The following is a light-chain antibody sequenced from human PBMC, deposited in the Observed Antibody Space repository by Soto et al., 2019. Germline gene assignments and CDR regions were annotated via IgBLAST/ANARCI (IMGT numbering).Light chain of an antibody. J-gene: IGKJ1*01. V-gene: IGKV1-39*01. CDR3: QQSYSTPRT. Sequence: DLQMTQSPSSLSASVGDRVTITCRASRSISTYLNWYQQKPGKAPELLIYAASSLQSGVPSRVSGSGSGTDFTLTISSLQPEDFATYYCQQSYSTPRTFGQGTKVEIK. CDR1: RSISTY. CDR2: AAS.